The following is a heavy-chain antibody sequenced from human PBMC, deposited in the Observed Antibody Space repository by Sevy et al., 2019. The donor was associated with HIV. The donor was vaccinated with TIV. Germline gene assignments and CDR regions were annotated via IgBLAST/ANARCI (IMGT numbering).Heavy chain of an antibody. CDR3: AKDFSIFSRHAMDV. D-gene: IGHD3-3*02. J-gene: IGHJ6*02. V-gene: IGHV3-33*06. Sequence: GGYLRLSCAASGFIVSGYGMHWVRQTPGKGLEWVAVIWSDGANRYYADSVKGRFTISRDDSKNTLYLQMNSLKAEDTAVYYCAKDFSIFSRHAMDVWGQGTTVTVSS. CDR2: IWSDGANR. CDR1: GFIVSGYG.